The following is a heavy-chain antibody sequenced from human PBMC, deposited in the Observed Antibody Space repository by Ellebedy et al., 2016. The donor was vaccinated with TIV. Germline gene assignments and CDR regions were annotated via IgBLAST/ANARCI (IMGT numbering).Heavy chain of an antibody. V-gene: IGHV4-34*01. Sequence: SETLSLTXAVYGGSFSGYYWSWIRQPPGKGLEWIGEINHSGSTNYNPSLKSRVTISVDTSKNQFSLKLSSVTAADTAVYYCARGRSSHLLRRIAAAGAYFDYWGQGTLVTVSS. CDR2: INHSGST. CDR3: ARGRSSHLLRRIAAAGAYFDY. D-gene: IGHD6-13*01. J-gene: IGHJ4*02. CDR1: GGSFSGYY.